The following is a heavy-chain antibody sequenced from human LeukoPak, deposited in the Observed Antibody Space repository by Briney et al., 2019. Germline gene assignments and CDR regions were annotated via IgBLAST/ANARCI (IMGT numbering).Heavy chain of an antibody. D-gene: IGHD1-1*01. CDR3: ARDKIEGPTKLDY. J-gene: IGHJ4*02. V-gene: IGHV3-7*01. Sequence: GVSLRLSCAASGFTFSSYWMSWVRQAPGKGLEWVANIKQDESEKYYVDSVKGRFTISRDNAKNSLYLQMNSLRAEDTAVYYCARDKIEGPTKLDYWGQGILVTVSS. CDR1: GFTFSSYW. CDR2: IKQDESEK.